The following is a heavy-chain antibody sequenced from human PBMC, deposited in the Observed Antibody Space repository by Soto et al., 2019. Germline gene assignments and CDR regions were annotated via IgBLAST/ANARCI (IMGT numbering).Heavy chain of an antibody. Sequence: HPWGSLRLSCSASGFIFSSYAMTWFRQAPGKGLEWVSGISGSGGTTYYVDSVKGRFIISRDNSKNTLFLQMNSLRAEDSAIYYCAKRFAYSSGLDGFDIWGQGTMVTVSS. V-gene: IGHV3-23*01. J-gene: IGHJ3*02. CDR3: AKRFAYSSGLDGFDI. D-gene: IGHD6-19*01. CDR1: GFIFSSYA. CDR2: ISGSGGTT.